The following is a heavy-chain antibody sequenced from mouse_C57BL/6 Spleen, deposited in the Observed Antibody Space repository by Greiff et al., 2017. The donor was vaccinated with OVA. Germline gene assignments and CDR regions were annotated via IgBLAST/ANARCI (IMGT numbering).Heavy chain of an antibody. CDR1: GYTFTSYW. Sequence: QVQLQQPGAELVRPGTSVKLSCKASGYTFTSYWMHWVKQRPGQGLEWIGVIAPSVSSPNYTQKFKGKATLTVDTSSSTAYMQLSSLTSEDSAVYYCARGKDYYDYGGDYWGQGTTLTVSS. CDR2: IAPSVSSP. D-gene: IGHD2-4*01. CDR3: ARGKDYYDYGGDY. V-gene: IGHV1-59*01. J-gene: IGHJ2*01.